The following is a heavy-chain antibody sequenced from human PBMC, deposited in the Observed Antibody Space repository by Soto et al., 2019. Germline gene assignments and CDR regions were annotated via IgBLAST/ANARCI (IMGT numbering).Heavy chain of an antibody. CDR3: AREDYYDTGYYVV. Sequence: SETLSLTCTVSGRSMSGYYWSWIRQPAGERLEWIGRIYTSGTTDFSPSLKGRVTMSVDTSKNQFSLKLTSVTAADTALYYCAREDYYDTGYYVVWGQGTQVTSPQ. J-gene: IGHJ4*02. V-gene: IGHV4-4*07. D-gene: IGHD3-9*01. CDR2: IYTSGTT. CDR1: GRSMSGYY.